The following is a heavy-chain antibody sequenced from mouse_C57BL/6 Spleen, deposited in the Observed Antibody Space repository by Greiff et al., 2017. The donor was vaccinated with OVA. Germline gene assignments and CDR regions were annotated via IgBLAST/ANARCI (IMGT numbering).Heavy chain of an antibody. V-gene: IGHV5-6*01. CDR2: ISSGGSYT. CDR1: GFTFSSYG. Sequence: EVQLVESGGDLVKPGGSLKLSCAASGFTFSSYGMSWVRQTPDKRLEWVATISSGGSYTYYPDSVQGRFTISRDNAKNTLYLQMSSLKSEDTAMYYCARRDWDYFDYWGKGTTLTVSS. CDR3: ARRDWDYFDY. J-gene: IGHJ2*01. D-gene: IGHD4-1*01.